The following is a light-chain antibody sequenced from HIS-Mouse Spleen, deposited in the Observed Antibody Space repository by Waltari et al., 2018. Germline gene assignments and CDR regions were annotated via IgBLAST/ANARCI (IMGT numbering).Light chain of an antibody. CDR3: CSYAGSYTFV. Sequence: QSALTQPRSVSVSPGQSVPILCTGTRSYVGGYNYVSWYQQHPGKAPKLMIYDVSKRPSGVPDRFSGSKSGNTASLTISGLQAEDEADYYCCSYAGSYTFVFGTGTKVTVL. J-gene: IGLJ1*01. CDR2: DVS. CDR1: RSYVGGYNY. V-gene: IGLV2-11*01.